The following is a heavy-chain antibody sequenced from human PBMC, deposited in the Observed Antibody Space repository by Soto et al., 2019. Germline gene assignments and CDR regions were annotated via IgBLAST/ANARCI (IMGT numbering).Heavy chain of an antibody. CDR2: INHSGST. J-gene: IGHJ4*02. D-gene: IGHD4-17*01. CDR1: GGSFSGYY. V-gene: IGHV4-34*01. Sequence: SETLSLTCAVYGGSFSGYYWSWIRQPPGKGLEWIGEINHSGSTNYNPSLKSRVTISVDTSKNQFSLKLSSVTAADTAVYYCASHAVTYGGKYYFDYWGQGTLVTVS. CDR3: ASHAVTYGGKYYFDY.